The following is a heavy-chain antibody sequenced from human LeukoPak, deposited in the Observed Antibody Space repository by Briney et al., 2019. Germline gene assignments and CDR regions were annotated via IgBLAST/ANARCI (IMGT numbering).Heavy chain of an antibody. CDR3: AKAYCGGDCYDY. J-gene: IGHJ4*02. V-gene: IGHV3-30*18. CDR1: GFTFSSYG. D-gene: IGHD2-21*01. CDR2: ISYDGSNK. Sequence: GRSLRLSCAASGFTFSSYGMHWVRQAPGKGLEWVAVISYDGSNKYYADSAKGRFTISRDNSKNTLYLQMNSLRAEDTAVYYCAKAYCGGDCYDYWGQGTLVTVSS.